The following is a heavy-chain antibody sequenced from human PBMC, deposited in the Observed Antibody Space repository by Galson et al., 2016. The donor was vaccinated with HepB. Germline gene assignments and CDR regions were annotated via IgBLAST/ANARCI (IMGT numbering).Heavy chain of an antibody. D-gene: IGHD5-12*01. Sequence: SVKVSCKASGYTFTAYQMHWVRQAPGQGLEWLGWINSNTGDTNYAQKFQGWVTMTRDTSINTAYMELSRLRSDDTAVYYCARDRGGYSGHDFDYWGQGTLVTVSS. CDR2: INSNTGDT. CDR3: ARDRGGYSGHDFDY. J-gene: IGHJ4*02. V-gene: IGHV1-2*04. CDR1: GYTFTAYQ.